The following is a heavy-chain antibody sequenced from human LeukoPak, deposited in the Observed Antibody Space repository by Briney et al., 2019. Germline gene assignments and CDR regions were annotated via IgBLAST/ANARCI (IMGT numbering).Heavy chain of an antibody. CDR3: ARPTLQTLGA. CDR2: INPSGGTT. D-gene: IGHD3-10*01. Sequence: ASVKVSCKASGYTFTSYHMHWVRQAPGQGLEWMGIINPSGGTTNYAQKFQGRVTMTRDTSVSTAYMEVSSLRPDDTAVYYCARPTLQTLGAWGQGTLVTVSS. CDR1: GYTFTSYH. V-gene: IGHV1-46*01. J-gene: IGHJ5*02.